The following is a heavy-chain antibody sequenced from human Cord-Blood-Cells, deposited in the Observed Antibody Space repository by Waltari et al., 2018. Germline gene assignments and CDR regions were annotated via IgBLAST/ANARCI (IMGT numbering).Heavy chain of an antibody. CDR1: GGSISSSSHY. Sequence: QLQLQESGPGLVKPSETLSLTCTVSGGSISSSSHYWGWIRQPPGKGLEWIGSIYYRGSTYYNPTIRSRVNMSVDTSKTQFSLKLSSVTAADTAVYYCATWGLGIFGVGNYWGQGTLVTVSS. CDR2: IYYRGST. D-gene: IGHD3-3*01. CDR3: ATWGLGIFGVGNY. V-gene: IGHV4-39*01. J-gene: IGHJ4*02.